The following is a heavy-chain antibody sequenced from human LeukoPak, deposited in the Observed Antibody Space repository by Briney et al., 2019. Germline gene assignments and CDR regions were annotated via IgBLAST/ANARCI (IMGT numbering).Heavy chain of an antibody. Sequence: ASVKVSCEASGYTFTGYYMHWVRQAPGQGLEWMGWINPNSGGTNYAQKFQGRVTMTRDTSISTAYMELSSLRSEDTAVYYCARGHYYDSSGHYTLLVGWGQGTLVTVSS. D-gene: IGHD3-22*01. J-gene: IGHJ4*02. CDR2: INPNSGGT. V-gene: IGHV1-2*02. CDR3: ARGHYYDSSGHYTLLVG. CDR1: GYTFTGYY.